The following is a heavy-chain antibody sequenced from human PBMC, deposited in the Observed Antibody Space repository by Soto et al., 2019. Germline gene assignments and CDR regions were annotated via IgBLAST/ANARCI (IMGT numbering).Heavy chain of an antibody. CDR1: GYTFTGYY. V-gene: IGHV1-2*04. J-gene: IGHJ3*02. D-gene: IGHD2-15*01. CDR3: ARSLLAKDAFDI. CDR2: LNPNSGGT. Sequence: ASVKVSCKASGYTFTGYYMHWVRQAPGQGLEWMGWLNPNSGGTNYAQKFQGWVTMTRDTSIRTAYMELSRLRSDDTAVYYCARSLLAKDAFDIWGQGTMVTVSS.